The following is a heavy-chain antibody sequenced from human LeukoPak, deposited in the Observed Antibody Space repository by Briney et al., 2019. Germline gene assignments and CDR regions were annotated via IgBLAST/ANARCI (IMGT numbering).Heavy chain of an antibody. Sequence: SETLSLTCTVSGGSISSGGYYWSWIRQPPGKGLEWIGYIYHSGSTYYNPSLKSRATISVDRSKNQFSLKLSSVTAADTAVYYCARNAGSSLSDWGQGTLVTVSS. D-gene: IGHD6-6*01. CDR1: GGSISSGGYY. J-gene: IGHJ4*02. V-gene: IGHV4-30-2*01. CDR2: IYHSGST. CDR3: ARNAGSSLSD.